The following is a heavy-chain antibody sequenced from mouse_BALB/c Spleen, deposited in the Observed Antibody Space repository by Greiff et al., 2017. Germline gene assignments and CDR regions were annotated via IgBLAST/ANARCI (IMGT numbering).Heavy chain of an antibody. CDR3: ARAPHYYGSSYYAMDY. CDR1: GFSLTSYG. D-gene: IGHD1-1*01. V-gene: IGHV2-2*02. CDR2: IWSGGST. Sequence: QVQLQQSGPGLVQPSQSLSITCTVSGFSLTSYGVHWVRQSPGKGLEWLGVIWSGGSTDYNAAFISRLSISKDNSKSQVFFKMNSLQANDTAIYYCARAPHYYGSSYYAMDYWGQGTSVTVSS. J-gene: IGHJ4*01.